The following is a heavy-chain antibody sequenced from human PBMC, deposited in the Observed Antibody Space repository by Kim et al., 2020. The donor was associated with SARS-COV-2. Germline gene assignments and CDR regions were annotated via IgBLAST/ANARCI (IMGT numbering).Heavy chain of an antibody. Sequence: GGSLRLSCAASGFTFSSYAMSWVRQAPGKGLEWVSAISGSGGSTHYADSVKGRFTISRDNSKNTLYLQMNSLRAEDMAVYYCAKDQFLDRGFWSGYYNYYYYGMDVWGQGTTVTVSS. J-gene: IGHJ6*02. CDR3: AKDQFLDRGFWSGYYNYYYYGMDV. D-gene: IGHD3-3*01. CDR2: ISGSGGST. CDR1: GFTFSSYA. V-gene: IGHV3-23*01.